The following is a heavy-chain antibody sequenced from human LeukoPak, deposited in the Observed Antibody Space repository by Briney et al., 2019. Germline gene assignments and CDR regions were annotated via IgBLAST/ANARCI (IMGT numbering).Heavy chain of an antibody. V-gene: IGHV4-59*01. CDR3: ARDGGYPLGAFDI. J-gene: IGHJ3*02. Sequence: SETLSLTCTVSGVSISSYYWSWIRQPPGKGLEWIGHVYYSGGANYNPSLKSRVTISLDTSRSQFSLKLSSVTAADTAVYYCARDGGYPLGAFDIWGLGTLVTVSS. D-gene: IGHD6-13*01. CDR2: VYYSGGA. CDR1: GVSISSYY.